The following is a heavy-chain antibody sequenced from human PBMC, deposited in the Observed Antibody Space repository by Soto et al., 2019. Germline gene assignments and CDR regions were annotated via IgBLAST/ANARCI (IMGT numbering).Heavy chain of an antibody. CDR1: GGSVSSGSYY. V-gene: IGHV4-61*01. D-gene: IGHD6-13*01. CDR2: IYYSGST. J-gene: IGHJ4*02. CDR3: ARGSSSWYNFDY. Sequence: QVQLQESGPGLVKPSETLSLTCTVSGGSVSSGSYYWSWIRQPPGTGLEWIGYIYYSGSTNYNPSLKSRVTISVDTSKNQFSLKLSSVTAADTAVYYCARGSSSWYNFDYWGQGTLVTVSS.